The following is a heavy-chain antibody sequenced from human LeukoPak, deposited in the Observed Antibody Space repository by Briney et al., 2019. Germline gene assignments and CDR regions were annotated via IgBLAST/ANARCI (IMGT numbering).Heavy chain of an antibody. D-gene: IGHD5-24*01. V-gene: IGHV4-31*03. J-gene: IGHJ3*02. Sequence: PSETLSLTFTVSGGSISSGGYYWSWIRQHPGKGLEWIGYIYYSGSTYYNPSLKSRVTISVDTSKNQFSLQLSSVTAADTAVYYCASRDGYNYVSAFDIWGQGTMVTVSS. CDR3: ASRDGYNYVSAFDI. CDR2: IYYSGST. CDR1: GGSISSGGYY.